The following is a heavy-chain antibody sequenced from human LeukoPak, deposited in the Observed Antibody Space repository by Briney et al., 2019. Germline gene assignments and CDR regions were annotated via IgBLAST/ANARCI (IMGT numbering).Heavy chain of an antibody. CDR1: GYTFTGYY. CDR2: INPNSGGT. Sequence: GASVTVSCKASGYTFTGYYMHWVQQAPGQGLEWMGWINPNSGGTNYAQKFQGRVTMTRDTSISTAYMELSRLRSDDTAVYYCARDPGSSTSSYYYGMDVWGQGTTVTVSS. J-gene: IGHJ6*02. CDR3: ARDPGSSTSSYYYGMDV. D-gene: IGHD2-2*01. V-gene: IGHV1-2*02.